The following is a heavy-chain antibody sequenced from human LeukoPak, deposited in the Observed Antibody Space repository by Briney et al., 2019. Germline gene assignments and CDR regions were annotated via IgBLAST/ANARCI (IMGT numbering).Heavy chain of an antibody. D-gene: IGHD1-26*01. J-gene: IGHJ4*02. CDR3: ARRGIVGAVY. CDR1: GGSFSGYY. CDR2: INHSGST. Sequence: PSETLSLTCAVYGGSFSGYYWSWIRQPPGKGLEWIGEINHSGSTNYNPSLKSRVTISVDTSKNQFPLKLSSVTAADTAVYYCARRGIVGAVYWGQGTLVTVSS. V-gene: IGHV4-34*01.